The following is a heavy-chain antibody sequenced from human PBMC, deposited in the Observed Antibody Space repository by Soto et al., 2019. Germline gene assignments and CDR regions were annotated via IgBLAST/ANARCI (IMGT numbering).Heavy chain of an antibody. V-gene: IGHV3-30*18. CDR2: ISYDGSNK. Sequence: PGGSLRLSCADSGFTFSSYGMHWVRQAPGKGLEWVAVISYDGSNKYYADSVKGRFTISRDNSKSTLYLQMNSLRAEDTAVYYCAKTPLIAAADPYYFDYWGQGTLVTVSS. CDR1: GFTFSSYG. J-gene: IGHJ4*02. CDR3: AKTPLIAAADPYYFDY. D-gene: IGHD6-13*01.